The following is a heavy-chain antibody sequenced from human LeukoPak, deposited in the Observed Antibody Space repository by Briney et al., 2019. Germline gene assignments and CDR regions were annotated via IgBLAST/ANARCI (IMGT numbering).Heavy chain of an antibody. CDR2: ISYDGSNK. V-gene: IGHV3-30*18. CDR1: GFTFSSYG. D-gene: IGHD2-21*01. Sequence: PGGSLRLSCAASGFTFSSYGMHWVRQAPGKGLEWVAVISYDGSNKYYADSVKGRFTISRDNSKNTLYLQMNSLRAEDTAVYYCAKDGGEYYYYGMDVWGQGTTVTVSS. J-gene: IGHJ6*02. CDR3: AKDGGEYYYYGMDV.